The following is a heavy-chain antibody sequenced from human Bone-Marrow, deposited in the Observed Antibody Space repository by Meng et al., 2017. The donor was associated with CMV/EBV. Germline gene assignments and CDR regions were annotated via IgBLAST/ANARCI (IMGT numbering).Heavy chain of an antibody. CDR2: ISWDGGST. Sequence: GGSLRLSCAASGFTFDDYAMHWVRQAPGKGLEWVSLISWDGGSTYYADSVKGRFTISRDNSKNFLYLQMNSLRAEDTALYYCAKDSSNWNLYYYYGMDVWGQGTTVTVSS. J-gene: IGHJ6*02. CDR3: AKDSSNWNLYYYYGMDV. D-gene: IGHD1-7*01. V-gene: IGHV3-43D*03. CDR1: GFTFDDYA.